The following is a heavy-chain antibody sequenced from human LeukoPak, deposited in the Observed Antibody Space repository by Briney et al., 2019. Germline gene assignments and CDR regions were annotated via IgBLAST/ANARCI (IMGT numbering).Heavy chain of an antibody. CDR2: IYYSGST. D-gene: IGHD3-22*01. CDR3: ARGSGETGGYYYVY. CDR1: GGSISSYY. V-gene: IGHV4-59*01. J-gene: IGHJ4*02. Sequence: PSETLSLTCTVSGGSISSYYWSWIRQPPGKGLEWIGYIYYSGSTNYNPSLKSRVTISVDTSKNQFSLKLSSVTAADTAVYYCARGSGETGGYYYVYWGRGTPVTVSS.